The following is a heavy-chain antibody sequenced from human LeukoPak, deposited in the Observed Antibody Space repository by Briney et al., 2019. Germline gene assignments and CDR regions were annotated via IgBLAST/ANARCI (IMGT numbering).Heavy chain of an antibody. Sequence: ASVKVSCKASGYTFTSYGISWVRQAPGQGLEWVGWISAYNGNTNSAQKLQGRVTMTTDTSTSTTYMELRSLSSDDTAVYYCARGYCSSTSCYVSWFDPWGQGTLVTVSS. D-gene: IGHD2-2*01. CDR1: GYTFTSYG. CDR2: ISAYNGNT. V-gene: IGHV1-18*01. J-gene: IGHJ5*02. CDR3: ARGYCSSTSCYVSWFDP.